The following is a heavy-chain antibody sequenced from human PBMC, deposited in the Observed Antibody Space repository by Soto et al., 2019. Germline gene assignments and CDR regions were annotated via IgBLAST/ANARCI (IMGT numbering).Heavy chain of an antibody. Sequence: GGSLRLSCAASGYTFSDNYLSWIRQAPGKGLEWISYIDTSSTKIYYADSVKGRFTISRDNGKNSLFLEMNSLRVEDTAVYFCASHYDLWSGYLSPVDYWGQGTLVTVSS. D-gene: IGHD3-3*01. J-gene: IGHJ4*02. CDR1: GYTFSDNY. CDR3: ASHYDLWSGYLSPVDY. CDR2: IDTSSTKI. V-gene: IGHV3-11*01.